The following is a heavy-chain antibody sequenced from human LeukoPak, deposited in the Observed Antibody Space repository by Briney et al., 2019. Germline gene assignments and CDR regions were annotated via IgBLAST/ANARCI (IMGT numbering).Heavy chain of an antibody. V-gene: IGHV3-30-3*01. Sequence: PGGSLRLSCAASGFTFSSYAMHWVRQAPGKGLEWVAVISYDGSNKYYADSVKGRFTISRDNSKNTPYLQMNSLRAEDTAVYYCAREGRRAFDYWGQGTLVTVSS. CDR1: GFTFSSYA. CDR3: AREGRRAFDY. CDR2: ISYDGSNK. J-gene: IGHJ4*02.